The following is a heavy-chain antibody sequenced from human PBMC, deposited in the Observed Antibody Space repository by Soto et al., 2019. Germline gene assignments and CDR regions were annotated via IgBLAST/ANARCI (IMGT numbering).Heavy chain of an antibody. D-gene: IGHD3-22*01. CDR2: IYYNGGT. Sequence: QVQLQESGPGLVKPSEILSLTCTVSGDSMSSYYWNWIRQPPGKGLEWIGYIYYNGGTNYNPSLKSRVTIIVDKTKNHFSLKLSSVTAADTAVYYCARQRSGYLGPEHFQHWGQGTLVTVSS. J-gene: IGHJ1*01. CDR1: GDSMSSYY. V-gene: IGHV4-59*08. CDR3: ARQRSGYLGPEHFQH.